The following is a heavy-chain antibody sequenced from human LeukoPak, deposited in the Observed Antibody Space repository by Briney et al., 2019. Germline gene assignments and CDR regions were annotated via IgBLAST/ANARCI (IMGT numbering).Heavy chain of an antibody. Sequence: SETLSLTCTVSGGSISFYSWTWIRQPPGKGLEWIGYSYYSGSTYYNPSLKSRVTISVDTSKNQFSLKLSSVTAADTAVYYCATSTGGDAFDIWGQGTMVTVSS. CDR2: SYYSGST. CDR3: ATSTGGDAFDI. V-gene: IGHV4-59*12. J-gene: IGHJ3*02. D-gene: IGHD7-27*01. CDR1: GGSISFYS.